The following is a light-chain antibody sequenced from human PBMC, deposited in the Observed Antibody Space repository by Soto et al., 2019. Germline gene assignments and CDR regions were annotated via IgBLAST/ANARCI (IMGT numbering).Light chain of an antibody. V-gene: IGKV3-20*01. CDR3: QQYGSSPRT. Sequence: IFLTQAPCSLCFSAVAGATLSYTDSQSVGSSYLAWYQQKPGQAPRLLIYGASSRATGIPDRFSGSGSGTDFTLTISRLEPEDFAVYYCQQYGSSPRTFGQGTKVDIK. CDR2: GAS. J-gene: IGKJ1*01. CDR1: QSVGSSY.